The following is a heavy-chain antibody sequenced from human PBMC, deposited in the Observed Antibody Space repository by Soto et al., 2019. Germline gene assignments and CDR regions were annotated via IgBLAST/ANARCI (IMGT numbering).Heavy chain of an antibody. D-gene: IGHD6-13*01. CDR2: IWYDGSNK. CDR1: GGSFSGYY. V-gene: IGHV3-33*08. Sequence: QVQLQQWGAGLLKPSETLSLTCAVYGGSFSGYYWSWIRQPPGKGLEWVAVIWYDGSNKYYADSVKGRFTISRDNSKNTLYLQMNSLRAEDTAVYYCARGSNSSSWYGEDWFDPWGQGTLVTVSS. CDR3: ARGSNSSSWYGEDWFDP. J-gene: IGHJ5*02.